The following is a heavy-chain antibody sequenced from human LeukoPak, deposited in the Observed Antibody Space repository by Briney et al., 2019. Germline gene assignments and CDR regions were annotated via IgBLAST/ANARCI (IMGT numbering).Heavy chain of an antibody. J-gene: IGHJ4*02. Sequence: PSETLSLTCTVSGGSISSYYWNWIRQPPGKGLEWIGYIHYSGSTYYHPSLRNRVTISLDTSKTKFSLRLSSVTAADTAVYFCARGSPSTPDSWGQGTLVTV. V-gene: IGHV4-59*01. CDR2: IHYSGST. CDR1: GGSISSYY. D-gene: IGHD2-15*01. CDR3: ARGSPSTPDS.